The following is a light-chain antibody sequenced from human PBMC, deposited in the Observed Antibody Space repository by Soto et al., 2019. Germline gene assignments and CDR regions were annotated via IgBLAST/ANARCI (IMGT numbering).Light chain of an antibody. CDR3: SSYTSSSTRV. J-gene: IGLJ1*01. Sequence: QSVLTQPASVSGSPGQSITISCTGTSSDVGAYDYVSWYQQHPDKAPKLMIYEVSNRPSGVSNRFSGSKSVNTATLTISGLQAEDEADYCSSYTSSSTRVLGTGTRSPS. V-gene: IGLV2-14*03. CDR1: SSDVGAYDY. CDR2: EVS.